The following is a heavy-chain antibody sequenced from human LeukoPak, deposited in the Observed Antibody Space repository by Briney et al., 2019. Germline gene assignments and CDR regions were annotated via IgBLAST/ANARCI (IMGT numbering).Heavy chain of an antibody. CDR3: AKDPNPFYDFWSGYK. D-gene: IGHD3-3*01. CDR1: GFTFTGHA. CDR2: IGGRDDRT. J-gene: IGHJ4*02. Sequence: GGSLRLSCAASGFTFTGHAMTWLRQAPGKGLEWVSIIGGRDDRTYYADSVKGRFTISRDNSKNILYLQMNSLRAEDTAVYYCAKDPNPFYDFWSGYKWGQGTLVTVSS. V-gene: IGHV3-23*01.